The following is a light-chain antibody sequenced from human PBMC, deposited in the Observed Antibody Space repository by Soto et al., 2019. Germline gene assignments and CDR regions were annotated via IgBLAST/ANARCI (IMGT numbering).Light chain of an antibody. J-gene: IGKJ3*01. CDR1: QSVNSNY. Sequence: EIVLTPSPGTLSLSPGDRATLSCRASQSVNSNYLAWQQQKPGQAPRLLIYGGSSRATGIPDRFSGSGSGTDFTLTISRLEPEDFAVYYCQQDGNSGVTFGPGTKVDI. V-gene: IGKV3-20*01. CDR2: GGS. CDR3: QQDGNSGVT.